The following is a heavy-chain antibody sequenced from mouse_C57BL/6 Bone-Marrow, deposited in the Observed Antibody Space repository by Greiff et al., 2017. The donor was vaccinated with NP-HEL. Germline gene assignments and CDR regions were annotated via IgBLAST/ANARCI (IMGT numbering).Heavy chain of an antibody. D-gene: IGHD1-1*01. CDR2: IYPRSCNT. CDR3: AKFEVYCASYIDY. J-gene: IGHJ4*01. CDR1: GYTFTSYG. Sequence: VQLQQSGAELARPGASVKLSCKASGYTFTSYGISWVKQRTGQGLEWIGEIYPRSCNTYYNEKFKGKVTLTADKSSSTAYMELRSLTSGDSAVYFCAKFEVYCASYIDYWGQGTSITVSS. V-gene: IGHV1-81*01.